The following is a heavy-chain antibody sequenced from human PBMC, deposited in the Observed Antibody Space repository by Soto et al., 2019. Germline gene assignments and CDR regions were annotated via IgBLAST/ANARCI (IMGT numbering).Heavy chain of an antibody. D-gene: IGHD3-10*01. CDR2: INSDGSST. CDR3: YKRLNGYNYGS. V-gene: IGHV3-74*01. CDR1: GFTFSSYW. Sequence: EVQLVESGGDLVLPGGSLRLSCAASGFTFSSYWMHWVRQTPGKGLVWVSRINSDGSSTNYADSVKGRFTISRDNAKNTLYLQMNSLRAEDTAVYYCYKRLNGYNYGSRGQGTLVTVS. J-gene: IGHJ4*02.